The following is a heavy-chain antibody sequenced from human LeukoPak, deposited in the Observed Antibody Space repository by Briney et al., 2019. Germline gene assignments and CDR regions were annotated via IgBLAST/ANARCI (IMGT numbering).Heavy chain of an antibody. V-gene: IGHV1-69*13. D-gene: IGHD2-2*01. CDR2: IIPIFGTA. CDR1: GGTFSSYA. Sequence: ASVKVSCKASGGTFSSYAISWVRQAPGQGLEWMGGIIPIFGTANYAQKFQGRVTITADESTSTAYMELSSLRSEDTAVYYCASRKSKRPIGYCSSTSCYVLDCWGQGTLVTVSS. CDR3: ASRKSKRPIGYCSSTSCYVLDC. J-gene: IGHJ4*02.